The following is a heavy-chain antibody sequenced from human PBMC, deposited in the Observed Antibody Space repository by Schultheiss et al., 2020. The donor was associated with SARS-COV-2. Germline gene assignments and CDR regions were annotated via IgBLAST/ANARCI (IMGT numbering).Heavy chain of an antibody. D-gene: IGHD2-2*01. CDR2: IKSKTDGGTT. J-gene: IGHJ6*02. Sequence: GGSLRLSCAASGFTFSDHYMDWVRQAPGKGLEWVGRIKSKTDGGTTDYAAPVKGRFTISRDDSKNTLYLQMNSLKTEDTAVYYCTTDIVVVPAAMYYYYGMDVWGQGTTVTVSS. CDR3: TTDIVVVPAAMYYYYGMDV. V-gene: IGHV3-15*01. CDR1: GFTFSDHY.